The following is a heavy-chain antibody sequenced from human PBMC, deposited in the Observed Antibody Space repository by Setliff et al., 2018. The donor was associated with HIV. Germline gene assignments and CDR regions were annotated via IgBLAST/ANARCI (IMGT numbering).Heavy chain of an antibody. CDR1: GGSISSYY. CDR2: ISNIGST. D-gene: IGHD3-10*01. CDR3: AKHRVTLHYYMDV. J-gene: IGHJ6*03. V-gene: IGHV4-59*08. Sequence: SETLSLTCTLFGGSISSYYWSWIRQPPGKGLEWIGYISNIGSTNYNPSLKSRVTISVDTSKNNFSLRLRSVTAADTAVYYCAKHRVTLHYYMDVWAKGPRSPSP.